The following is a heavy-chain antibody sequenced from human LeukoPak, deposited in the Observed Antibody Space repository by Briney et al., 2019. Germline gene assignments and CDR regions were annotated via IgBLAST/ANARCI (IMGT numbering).Heavy chain of an antibody. CDR1: GGSISSYY. CDR2: IYYSGST. Sequence: PSETLSLTCTVSGGSISSYYWSWIRPPPGKGLEWVGYIYYSGSTNYNPSLKSRATIPVDTSKNQFSLKLSSVTAADTAVYYCASIFIAAAGHDAFDIWGQGTMVTVSS. CDR3: ASIFIAAAGHDAFDI. J-gene: IGHJ3*02. D-gene: IGHD6-13*01. V-gene: IGHV4-59*12.